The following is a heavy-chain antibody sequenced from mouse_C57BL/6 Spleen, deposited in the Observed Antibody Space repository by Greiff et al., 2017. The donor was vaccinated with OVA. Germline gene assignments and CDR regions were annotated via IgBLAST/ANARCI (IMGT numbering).Heavy chain of an antibody. CDR1: GYTFTSYW. V-gene: IGHV1-53*01. J-gene: IGHJ2*01. D-gene: IGHD1-1*01. CDR2: INPSNGGT. CDR3: ARGGITTVVATRAGFDY. Sequence: QVHVKQSGTELVKPGASVKLSCKASGYTFTSYWMHWVKQRPGQGLEWIGNINPSNGGTNYNEKFKSKATLTVDKSSSTAYMQLSSLTSEDSAVYYCARGGITTVVATRAGFDYWGQGTTLTVSS.